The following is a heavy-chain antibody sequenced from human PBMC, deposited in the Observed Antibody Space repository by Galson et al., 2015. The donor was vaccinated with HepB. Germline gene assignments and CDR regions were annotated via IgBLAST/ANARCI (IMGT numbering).Heavy chain of an antibody. CDR2: IYPGDSDT. CDR3: AGQKGVGGEQQLVHPSSDNWFDP. V-gene: IGHV5-51*01. D-gene: IGHD6-13*01. J-gene: IGHJ5*02. Sequence: SGAEVKKPGESLKISCKGSGYSFTSYWIGWVRPMPGKGLEWMGIIYPGDSDTRYSPSFQGQVTISADKSISTAYLQWSSLKASDAAMYYGAGQKGVGGEQQLVHPSSDNWFDPWGQGTLVPVSS. CDR1: GYSFTSYW.